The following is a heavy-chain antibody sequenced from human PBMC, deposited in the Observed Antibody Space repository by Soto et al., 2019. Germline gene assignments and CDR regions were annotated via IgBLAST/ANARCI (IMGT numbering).Heavy chain of an antibody. J-gene: IGHJ5*02. CDR3: ARDAYCSGGSCYNWFDP. Sequence: GGSLRLSCAASGFTFSSYSMNWVRQAPGKGLEWVSSISSSSSYIYYADSVKGRFTISRDNAKNSLYLQMNSLRAEDTAVYYCARDAYCSGGSCYNWFDPWGQGTLVTVSS. D-gene: IGHD2-15*01. CDR2: ISSSSSYI. CDR1: GFTFSSYS. V-gene: IGHV3-21*01.